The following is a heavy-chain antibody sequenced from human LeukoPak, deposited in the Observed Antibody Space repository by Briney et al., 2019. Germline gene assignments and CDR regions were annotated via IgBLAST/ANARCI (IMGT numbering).Heavy chain of an antibody. CDR2: ISWNSGSI. CDR3: AKADLGYSSSWWSTYYFDY. Sequence: GGSLRLSCAASGFTFSSYGMHWVRQAPGKGLEWVSGISWNSGSIGYADSVKGRFTISRDNAKNSLYLQMNSLRAEDTALYYCAKADLGYSSSWWSTYYFDYWGQGTLVTVSS. J-gene: IGHJ4*02. V-gene: IGHV3-9*01. D-gene: IGHD6-13*01. CDR1: GFTFSSYG.